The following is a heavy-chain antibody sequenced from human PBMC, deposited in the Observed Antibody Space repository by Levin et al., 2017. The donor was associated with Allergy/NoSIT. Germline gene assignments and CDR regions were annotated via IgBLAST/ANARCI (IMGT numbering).Heavy chain of an antibody. Sequence: ASVKVSCKASGYTFTGYYMHWVRQAPGQGLEWMGWINPNSGGTNYAQKFQGRVTMTRDTSISTAYMELSRLRSDDTAVYYCAREEGPRLRYFDWWYFDYWGQGTLVTVSS. D-gene: IGHD3-9*01. CDR1: GYTFTGYY. CDR3: AREEGPRLRYFDWWYFDY. V-gene: IGHV1-2*02. J-gene: IGHJ4*02. CDR2: INPNSGGT.